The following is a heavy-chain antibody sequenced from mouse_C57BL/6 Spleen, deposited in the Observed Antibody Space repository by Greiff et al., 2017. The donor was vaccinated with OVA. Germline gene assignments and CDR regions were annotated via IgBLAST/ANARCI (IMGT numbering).Heavy chain of an antibody. CDR3: ARDGGNAWFAY. CDR2: INPYNGGT. V-gene: IGHV1-19*01. Sequence: EVQLQQSGPVLVKPGASVKMSCKASGYTFTDYYMNWVKQSHGKSLEWIGVINPYNGGTSYNQKFKGKATLTVDKSSSTAYMELNSLTSEDSAVYYCARDGGNAWFAYWGQGTLVTVSA. D-gene: IGHD2-1*01. J-gene: IGHJ3*01. CDR1: GYTFTDYY.